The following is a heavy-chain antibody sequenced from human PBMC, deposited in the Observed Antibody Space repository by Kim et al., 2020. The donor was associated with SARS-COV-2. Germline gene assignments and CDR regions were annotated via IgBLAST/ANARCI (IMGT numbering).Heavy chain of an antibody. CDR3: ARARGWRELLLDAFDI. CDR2: ISYDGSNK. CDR1: GFTFSSYA. Sequence: GGSLRLSCAASGFTFSSYAMHWVRQAPGKGLEWVAVISYDGSNKYYADSVKGRFTISRDNSKNTLYLQMNSLRAEDTAVYYCARARGWRELLLDAFDIWGQGTMVTVSS. D-gene: IGHD2-15*01. J-gene: IGHJ3*02. V-gene: IGHV3-30-3*01.